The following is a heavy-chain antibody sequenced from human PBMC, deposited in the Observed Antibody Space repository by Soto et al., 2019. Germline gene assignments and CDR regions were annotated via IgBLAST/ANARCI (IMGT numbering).Heavy chain of an antibody. J-gene: IGHJ5*02. Sequence: SETLSLTCTVSGGSISSYYWSWIRQPPGKGLEWIGYIYYSGSTNYNPSLKSRVTISVDTSKNQFSLKLSSVTAADTAVYYCARDRDYYDSSGYYYDNWFDPWGQGTLVTVSS. V-gene: IGHV4-59*01. CDR1: GGSISSYY. CDR3: ARDRDYYDSSGYYYDNWFDP. CDR2: IYYSGST. D-gene: IGHD3-22*01.